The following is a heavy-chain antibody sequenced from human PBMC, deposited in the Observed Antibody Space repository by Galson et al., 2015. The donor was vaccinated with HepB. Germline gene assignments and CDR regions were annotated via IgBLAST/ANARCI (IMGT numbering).Heavy chain of an antibody. Sequence: SLRLSCAASGFTFSDYYMSWIRQAPGKGLEWVSYISSSSSYTNYADSVKGRFTISRDNAKNSLYLQMNSLRAEDTAVYYCARDLLGSTHDYWGQGTLVTVSS. CDR2: ISSSSSYT. CDR1: GFTFSDYY. CDR3: ARDLLGSTHDY. J-gene: IGHJ4*02. V-gene: IGHV3-11*05. D-gene: IGHD3-10*01.